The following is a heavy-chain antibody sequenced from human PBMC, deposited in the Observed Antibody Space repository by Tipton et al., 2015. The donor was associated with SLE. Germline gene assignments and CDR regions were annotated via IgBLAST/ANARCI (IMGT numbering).Heavy chain of an antibody. CDR1: GGSISSNY. V-gene: IGHV4-59*08. J-gene: IGHJ4*02. CDR2: ISYGGGT. CDR3: ARPVYCSSTYCTGPLHF. D-gene: IGHD2-2*01. Sequence: TLSLTCSVSGGSISSNYWIWIRQPPGKGLEWIGYISYGGGTNYNPSLKSRVTMSVDTAKNQFSLKLTSVTAADTAVYYCARPVYCSSTYCTGPLHFWGQGTPVAVSS.